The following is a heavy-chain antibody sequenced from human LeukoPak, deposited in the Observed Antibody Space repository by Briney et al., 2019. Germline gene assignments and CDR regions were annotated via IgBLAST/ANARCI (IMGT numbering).Heavy chain of an antibody. V-gene: IGHV3-30-3*01. CDR1: GFTFSSYA. J-gene: IGHJ6*02. D-gene: IGHD5-18*01. CDR2: ISYDGSNK. CDR3: ARDKMERIQLWPTYDYYYYGMDV. Sequence: GRSLRLSCAASGFTFSSYAMHWVRQAPGKGLEWVAVISYDGSNKYYADSVKGRFTISRDNSKNTLYLQMNSLRAEDTAVYYCARDKMERIQLWPTYDYYYYGMDVWDQGTTVTVSS.